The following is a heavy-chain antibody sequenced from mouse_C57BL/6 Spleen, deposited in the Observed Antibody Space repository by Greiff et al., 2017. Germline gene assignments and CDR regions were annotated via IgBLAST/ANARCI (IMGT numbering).Heavy chain of an antibody. CDR2: IDPSDSYT. CDR3: ARGELGRLAY. CDR1: GYTFTSYW. D-gene: IGHD4-1*01. Sequence: QVQLKQPGAELVKPGASVKLSCKASGYTFTSYWMQWVKQRPGQGLEWIGEIDPSDSYTNYNQKFKGKATLTVDTSSSTAYMQLSSLTSEDSAVYYCARGELGRLAYWGQGTTLTVSS. V-gene: IGHV1-50*01. J-gene: IGHJ2*01.